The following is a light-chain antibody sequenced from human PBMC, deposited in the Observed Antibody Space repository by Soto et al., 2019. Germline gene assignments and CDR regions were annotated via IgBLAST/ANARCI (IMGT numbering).Light chain of an antibody. CDR2: GAS. Sequence: EIVLTQSPGTLSLSPGERATLSCRAIQSVSNNYLAWYQQKPGQAPRLLIYGASNRATGIPDRFSGSGSGTEFTLTISSLQSEDFALYYCQQYGHSLSLTFGQGTRLENK. CDR3: QQYGHSLSLT. V-gene: IGKV3-20*01. J-gene: IGKJ5*01. CDR1: QSVSNNY.